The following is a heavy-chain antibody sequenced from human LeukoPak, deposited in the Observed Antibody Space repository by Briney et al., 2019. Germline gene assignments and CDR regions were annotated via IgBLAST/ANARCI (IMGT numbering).Heavy chain of an antibody. D-gene: IGHD5-12*01. CDR3: ARSGSGYLRYYFDY. Sequence: SETLSLTCTVSGGSISSYYWGWIRQPPGKGLEWIGSIYSSGSTYYNPSLRSRVTISVDTSKNQFSLKLSSVTAADTAVYYCARSGSGYLRYYFDYWGQGTLVTVSS. CDR2: IYSSGST. V-gene: IGHV4-39*07. J-gene: IGHJ4*02. CDR1: GGSISSYY.